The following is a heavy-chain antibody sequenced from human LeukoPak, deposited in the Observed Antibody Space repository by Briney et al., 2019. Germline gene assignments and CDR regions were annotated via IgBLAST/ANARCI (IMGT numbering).Heavy chain of an antibody. CDR3: ARAEFAVASPYYFDY. J-gene: IGHJ4*02. CDR1: GFTFSDYY. D-gene: IGHD6-19*01. Sequence: PGGSLRLSCAASGFTFSDYYMSWIRQAPGEGLEWVSYISSSSSYTNYADSVKGRFTISRDNAKNSLYLQMNSLRAEDTAVYYCARAEFAVASPYYFDYWGQGTLVTVSS. CDR2: ISSSSSYT. V-gene: IGHV3-11*06.